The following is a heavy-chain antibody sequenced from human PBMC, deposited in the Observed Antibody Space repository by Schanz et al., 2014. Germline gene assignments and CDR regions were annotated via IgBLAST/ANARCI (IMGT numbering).Heavy chain of an antibody. V-gene: IGHV3-20*04. CDR2: INWNGGST. Sequence: GGSLRLSCAASGFTFSDYYMSWIRQAPGKGLEWVSGINWNGGSTGYADSVKGRFTISRDNAENTLYLQMNSLRVEDTAVYYCAMGGYQLHHWGQGTLVTVSS. CDR3: AMGGYQLHH. D-gene: IGHD1-7*01. J-gene: IGHJ4*02. CDR1: GFTFSDYY.